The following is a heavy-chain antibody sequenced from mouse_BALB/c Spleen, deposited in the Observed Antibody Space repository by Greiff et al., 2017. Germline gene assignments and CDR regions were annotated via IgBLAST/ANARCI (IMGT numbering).Heavy chain of an antibody. CDR1: GYAFTNYL. Sequence: VQLVESGAELVRPGTSVKVSCKASGYAFTNYLIEWVKQRPGQGLEWIGVINPGSGGTNYNEKFKGKATLTADKSSSTAYMQLSSLTSDDSAVYFCARGDDGYYVDWGQGTLVTVSA. CDR2: INPGSGGT. CDR3: ARGDDGYYVD. J-gene: IGHJ3*01. D-gene: IGHD2-3*01. V-gene: IGHV1-54*01.